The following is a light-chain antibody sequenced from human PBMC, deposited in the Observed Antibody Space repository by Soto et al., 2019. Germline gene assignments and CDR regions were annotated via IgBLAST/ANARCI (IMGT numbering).Light chain of an antibody. J-gene: IGKJ1*01. Sequence: DIVMTQSPDSLAVSLGERATINCKSSQNILYSSNNKNYFAWYQQKPGQPPKLLIYWASTRESGVPDRFSGSGSGTEFTLTISSLQAEDVAVYYCQQYYSTPRTFGQGTKVEI. CDR3: QQYYSTPRT. V-gene: IGKV4-1*01. CDR1: QNILYSSNNKNY. CDR2: WAS.